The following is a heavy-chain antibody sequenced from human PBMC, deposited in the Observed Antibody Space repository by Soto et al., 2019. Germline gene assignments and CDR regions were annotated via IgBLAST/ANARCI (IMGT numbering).Heavy chain of an antibody. J-gene: IGHJ4*02. D-gene: IGHD3-10*01. V-gene: IGHV3-23*01. Sequence: EVQLLESGGGLVQPGGSLRLSCAASGFTFSSYAMSWVRQAPGKGLEWVSAISGSGGSTYYADSVKGRFPISRNNSTNALYLQMNSLRAEDTGVYYCATPNVLLWFGELVEDDCWGQGTLVTVSS. CDR1: GFTFSSYA. CDR2: ISGSGGST. CDR3: ATPNVLLWFGELVEDDC.